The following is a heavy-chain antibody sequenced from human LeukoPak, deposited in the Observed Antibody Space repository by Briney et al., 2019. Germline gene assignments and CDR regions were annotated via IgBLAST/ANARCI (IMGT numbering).Heavy chain of an antibody. CDR1: GFIFSSYE. CDR3: ARDAEYSSSWQYY. Sequence: GGSLRLSCAASGFIFSSYEMNWVRQAPGKGLEWVAVIWYDGSNKYYADSVKGRFTISRDNSKNTLYLQMNSLRAEDTAVYYCARDAEYSSSWQYYWGQGTLVTVSS. V-gene: IGHV3-33*08. CDR2: IWYDGSNK. J-gene: IGHJ4*02. D-gene: IGHD6-13*01.